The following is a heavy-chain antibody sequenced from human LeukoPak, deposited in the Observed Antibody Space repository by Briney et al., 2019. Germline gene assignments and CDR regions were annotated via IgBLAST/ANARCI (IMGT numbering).Heavy chain of an antibody. D-gene: IGHD3/OR15-3a*01. J-gene: IGHJ6*03. CDR2: ISYDGSNK. CDR3: AKDLIFAADYYYYMDV. Sequence: PGRSLRLSCAASGFTFSSYGMHWVRQAPGKGLEWVAVISYDGSNKYYADSVKGRFTISRDNSKNTLYLQMNSLRAEDTAVYYCAKDLIFAADYYYYMDVWGKGTTVTVSS. CDR1: GFTFSSYG. V-gene: IGHV3-30*18.